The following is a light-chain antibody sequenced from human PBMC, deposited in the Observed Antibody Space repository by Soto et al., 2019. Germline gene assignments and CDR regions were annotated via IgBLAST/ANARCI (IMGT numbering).Light chain of an antibody. Sequence: EIVLTQSPGTLSLSPGERATLSCRASQSVSSSYFAWYQQKPGQAPRLLIYGASSRATGIPDRFSGSGSGTDFTLTISRLEPEDFAVYYCQQYSSSSTFGPGTKVDIK. CDR3: QQYSSSST. V-gene: IGKV3-20*01. J-gene: IGKJ3*01. CDR2: GAS. CDR1: QSVSSSY.